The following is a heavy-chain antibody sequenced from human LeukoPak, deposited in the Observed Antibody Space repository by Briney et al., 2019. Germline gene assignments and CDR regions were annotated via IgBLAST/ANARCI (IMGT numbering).Heavy chain of an antibody. J-gene: IGHJ4*02. Sequence: SETLSLTCTVSGGSISSNSYYWGWIRQPPGKGLEWIGSIYYSGSTYYNPSLKSRVTISVDTSKNQFSLKLSSVTAADTAVYYCARGLSERAPHDYWGQGTLVTVSS. CDR1: GGSISSNSYY. CDR3: ARGLSERAPHDY. CDR2: IYYSGST. V-gene: IGHV4-39*07.